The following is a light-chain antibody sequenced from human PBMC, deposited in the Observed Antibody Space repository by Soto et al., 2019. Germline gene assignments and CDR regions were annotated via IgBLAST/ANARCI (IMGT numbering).Light chain of an antibody. CDR3: QKYNSAPWT. V-gene: IGKV1-27*01. CDR1: QGISNY. CDR2: GES. Sequence: DIQMAQSPSSLSASVGDRVTITCRASQGISNYLAWYQQKPGKVPKLLIYGESTLQSGVPSRFSGSGSGTDFTLTISSLQPEDVATYYCQKYNSAPWTFGQGTKVEIK. J-gene: IGKJ1*01.